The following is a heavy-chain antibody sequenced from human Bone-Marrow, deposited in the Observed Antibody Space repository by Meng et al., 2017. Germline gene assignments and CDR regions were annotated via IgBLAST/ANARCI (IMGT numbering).Heavy chain of an antibody. J-gene: IGHJ4*01. Sequence: GASLNISCASSGFTFSSSSINWVRQAPGKGLEWVSSISSSSSYIYYADSVKSRVTNSRDNAKNSLYLQMNSLRAEDTGVYYCARDPVDSRGCYLDDWGQGTLVTVSS. D-gene: IGHD6-13*01. CDR1: GFTFSSSS. CDR2: ISSSSSYI. CDR3: ARDPVDSRGCYLDD. V-gene: IGHV3-21*01.